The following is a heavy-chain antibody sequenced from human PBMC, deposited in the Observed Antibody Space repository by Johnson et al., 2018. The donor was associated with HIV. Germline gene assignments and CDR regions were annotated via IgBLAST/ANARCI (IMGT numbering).Heavy chain of an antibody. V-gene: IGHV3-30*02. CDR1: GMAFSDLW. J-gene: IGHJ3*01. CDR3: ARDGESQQLPLGDAFDV. CDR2: IRYDGSGK. Sequence: QVQLVESGGGLVKPGGSLTVSCAASGMAFSDLWMNWVRQAPGKGLDWVTFIRYDGSGKYYADSVNGRFTISRDNSKNTLYLQMSSLKVEDTAMYYCARDGESQQLPLGDAFDVWGQGTMVIVSS. D-gene: IGHD6-13*01.